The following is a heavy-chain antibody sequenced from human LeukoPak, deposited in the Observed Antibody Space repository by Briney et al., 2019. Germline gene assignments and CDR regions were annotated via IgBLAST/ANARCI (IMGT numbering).Heavy chain of an antibody. V-gene: IGHV3-74*01. Sequence: GGSLRLSCAASGFSFSSYWMHWVRQAPGKGLVWVSRINSDGSNTFYADSVRGRFTISRDNAKNTLYLQMNSLRAEDTAVYYCAREYSSWFDSWGQGTHVTVSS. J-gene: IGHJ5*01. CDR3: AREYSSWFDS. CDR1: GFSFSSYW. CDR2: INSDGSNT. D-gene: IGHD6-13*01.